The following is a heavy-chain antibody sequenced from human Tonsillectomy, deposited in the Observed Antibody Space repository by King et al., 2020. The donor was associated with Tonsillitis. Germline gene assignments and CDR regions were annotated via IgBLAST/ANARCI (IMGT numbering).Heavy chain of an antibody. CDR3: ARDPYYYDSSGYYAKYYFDY. Sequence: QLVQSGAEVKKPGASVKVSCKASGYTFTSYYMHWVRQAPGQGLEWMGIINPSGGSTSYAQKFQGRVTMTRDKSTSTVYMELSSLRSEDTAVYYCARDPYYYDSSGYYAKYYFDYWGQGTLVTVSS. CDR2: INPSGGST. D-gene: IGHD3-22*01. J-gene: IGHJ4*02. V-gene: IGHV1-46*01. CDR1: GYTFTSYY.